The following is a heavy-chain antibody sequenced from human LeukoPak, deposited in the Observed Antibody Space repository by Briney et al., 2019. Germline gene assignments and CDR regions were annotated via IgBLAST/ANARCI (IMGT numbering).Heavy chain of an antibody. J-gene: IGHJ4*02. CDR2: ISYDGSNK. V-gene: IGHV3-30*18. D-gene: IGHD6-13*01. Sequence: GGSLRLSCAASGFTFSSYGMHWVRQAPGKGLEWVAVISYDGSNKYYADSVKGRFTISRDNSKNTLYLQMNSLRAEDTAVYYCAKVAVGDSSLVDYWGQGTLVTVSS. CDR1: GFTFSSYG. CDR3: AKVAVGDSSLVDY.